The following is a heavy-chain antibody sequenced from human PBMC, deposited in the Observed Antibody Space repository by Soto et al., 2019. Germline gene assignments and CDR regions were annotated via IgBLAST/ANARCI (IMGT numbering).Heavy chain of an antibody. Sequence: ASVKVSCKVSGYTLTELSMHWVRQAPGKGLEWKGGFDPEDGETIYAQKFQGRVTMTEDTSTDTAYQELSSLRSEDTAVYYCATVCKASSSWFPGDYWGQGTLVTVSS. J-gene: IGHJ4*02. CDR1: GYTLTELS. CDR3: ATVCKASSSWFPGDY. V-gene: IGHV1-24*01. D-gene: IGHD6-13*01. CDR2: FDPEDGET.